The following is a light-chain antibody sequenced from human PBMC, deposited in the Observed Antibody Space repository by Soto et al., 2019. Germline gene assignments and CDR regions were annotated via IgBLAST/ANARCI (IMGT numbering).Light chain of an antibody. J-gene: IGKJ1*01. V-gene: IGKV1-39*01. CDR1: QSISRY. Sequence: DIQMTQSPSSLSASVGDRVTITCGASQSISRYLNWYQQKPGKAPNLLIYVASSLQSEVPSRFSVSGSGTDFTLTITSLQNEDFATYYCQQSYSTTRTFGQGAKVDIK. CDR2: VAS. CDR3: QQSYSTTRT.